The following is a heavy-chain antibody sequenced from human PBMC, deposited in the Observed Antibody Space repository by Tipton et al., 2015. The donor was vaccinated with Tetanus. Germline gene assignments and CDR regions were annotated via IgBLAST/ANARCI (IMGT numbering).Heavy chain of an antibody. D-gene: IGHD3-10*01. J-gene: IGHJ4*02. CDR1: GYTFTSFG. CDR3: ARDYFGSGSNYFFDY. Sequence: QVQLVQSGAEVKKPGASVKVSCKASGYTFTSFGINWVRQAPGQGLEWLGWISGYNGNTKYAPKFQGRVTMTTDTTTNTAYLELRSLRSDDTAVYFCARDYFGSGSNYFFDYWGQGTQVSVSS. CDR2: ISGYNGNT. V-gene: IGHV1-18*01.